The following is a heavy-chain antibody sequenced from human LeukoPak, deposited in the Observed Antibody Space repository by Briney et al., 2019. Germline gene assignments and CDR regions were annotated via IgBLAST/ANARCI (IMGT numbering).Heavy chain of an antibody. D-gene: IGHD4-17*01. CDR1: GYTFTSYG. CDR2: ISAYNGNT. CDR3: ARDGTTVTTISTKHYYYYMDV. Sequence: ASVKVSCKASGYTFTSYGISWVRQAPGQGLEWMGWISAYNGNTKYAQKVQGRVTMTTDTSTNTAYMELRSLRSDDTAVYYCARDGTTVTTISTKHYYYYMDVWGKGTTVTVSS. J-gene: IGHJ6*03. V-gene: IGHV1-18*01.